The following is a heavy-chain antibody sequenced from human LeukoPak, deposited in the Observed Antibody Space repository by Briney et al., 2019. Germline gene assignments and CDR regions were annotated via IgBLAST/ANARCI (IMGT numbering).Heavy chain of an antibody. V-gene: IGHV4-59*12. CDR2: IYYNGST. D-gene: IGHD2-2*01. CDR1: GGSIRYYY. J-gene: IGHJ6*04. CDR3: ARGRVVPAADYYYYGMDV. Sequence: SGTLSLTCTVSGGSIRYYYWSWIRQSPGKGLEWIGYIYYNGSTNYNPSLKSRVTISVDTSKNQFSLKLSFVTAADTAVYYCARGRVVPAADYYYYGMDVWGKGTTVTVSS.